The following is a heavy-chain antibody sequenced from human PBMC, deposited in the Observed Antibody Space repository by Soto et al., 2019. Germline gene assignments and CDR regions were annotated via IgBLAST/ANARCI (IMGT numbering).Heavy chain of an antibody. CDR3: ARGKMAGDAFDI. CDR1: GGSVSNYY. Sequence: SETLSLTCIVYGGSVSNYYWNWIRQPPGKGLEWIGEINHSGSTNYNPSLKSRLTISVDTSKNQFSLKLGSVTAADTAAYYCARGKMAGDAFDIWGQGTMVTVSS. D-gene: IGHD6-19*01. V-gene: IGHV4-34*01. J-gene: IGHJ3*02. CDR2: INHSGST.